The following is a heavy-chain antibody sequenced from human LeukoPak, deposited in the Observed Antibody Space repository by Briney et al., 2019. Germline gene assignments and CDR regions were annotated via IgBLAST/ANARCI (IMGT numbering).Heavy chain of an antibody. CDR3: ARDMGGYRRTDYYYYMDV. Sequence: GGSLRLSCAASGFTFSSYSMNWVRQAPGKGLEWVSSISSSSSYIYYADSVKGRFTISRDNAKNSLFLQTNSLRVEDTAVYYCARDMGGYRRTDYYYYMDVWGKGTTVTISS. V-gene: IGHV3-21*04. CDR2: ISSSSSYI. CDR1: GFTFSSYS. J-gene: IGHJ6*03. D-gene: IGHD6-25*01.